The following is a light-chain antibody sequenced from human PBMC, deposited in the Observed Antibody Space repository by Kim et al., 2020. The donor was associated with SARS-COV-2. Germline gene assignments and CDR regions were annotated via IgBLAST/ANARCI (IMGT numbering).Light chain of an antibody. CDR3: NSRDSSGNQWV. CDR1: GRRSYY. CDR2: GKN. Sequence: ALGQTVRITCQGDGRRSYYASWYQQKPGQAPVLVIYGKNNRPSGIPDRFSGSSSGNTASLTITGAQAEDEADYYCNSRDSSGNQWVFGGGTQLTVL. J-gene: IGLJ3*02. V-gene: IGLV3-19*01.